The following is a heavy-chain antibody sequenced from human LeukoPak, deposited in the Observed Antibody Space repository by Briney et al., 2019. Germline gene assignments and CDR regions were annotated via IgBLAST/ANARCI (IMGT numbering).Heavy chain of an antibody. CDR3: AKSPGVYDFWSALPYYYYGMDV. D-gene: IGHD3-3*01. CDR1: GFTVSSNY. Sequence: PGGSLRLSCAASGFTVSSNYMSWVRQAPGKGLEWVSAISGSGGSTYYADSVKGRFTISRDNSKNTLYLQMNSLRAEDTAVYYCAKSPGVYDFWSALPYYYYGMDVWGQGTTVTVSS. CDR2: ISGSGGST. V-gene: IGHV3-23*01. J-gene: IGHJ6*02.